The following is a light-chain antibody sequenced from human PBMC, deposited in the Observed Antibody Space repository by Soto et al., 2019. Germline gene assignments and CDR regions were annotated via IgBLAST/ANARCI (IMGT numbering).Light chain of an antibody. CDR2: EVS. Sequence: QSVLTQPASVSGSPGQSITISCTGTSSDVGAYKYVSWYQQHPGKVPKVIIYEVSNRPSGVSYRFSGSKSGNTASLTISGLQTEDEADYYCASYTSTRTLFGGGTKLTVL. CDR3: ASYTSTRTL. J-gene: IGLJ3*02. CDR1: SSDVGAYKY. V-gene: IGLV2-14*01.